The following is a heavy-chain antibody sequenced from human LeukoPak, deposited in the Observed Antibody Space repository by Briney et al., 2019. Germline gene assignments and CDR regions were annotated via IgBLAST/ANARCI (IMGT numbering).Heavy chain of an antibody. CDR1: GGSISSYY. V-gene: IGHV4-4*07. Sequence: PSETLSLTCTVSGGSISSYYWSSIRQPAGKGLEWIGRIYTSGSTNYNPSLKSRVTMSVDTSKNQFSLKLSSVTAADTAVYYCARALPPADKDYYYYMDVWGKGTTVTVSS. CDR2: IYTSGST. J-gene: IGHJ6*03. D-gene: IGHD2-2*01. CDR3: ARALPPADKDYYYYMDV.